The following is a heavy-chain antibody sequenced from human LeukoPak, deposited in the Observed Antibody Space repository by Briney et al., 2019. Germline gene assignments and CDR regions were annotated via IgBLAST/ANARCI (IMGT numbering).Heavy chain of an antibody. CDR2: INWNGGST. V-gene: IGHV3-20*04. D-gene: IGHD4-17*01. Sequence: GGSLRLSCAASGFTFDDYGMSWVRQAPGKGLEWVSGINWNGGSTGYADSVKGRFTISRDNAKNSLYLQMNSLRAEDTAVYYCAKVARGDYAFDYWGQGTLVTVSS. J-gene: IGHJ4*02. CDR1: GFTFDDYG. CDR3: AKVARGDYAFDY.